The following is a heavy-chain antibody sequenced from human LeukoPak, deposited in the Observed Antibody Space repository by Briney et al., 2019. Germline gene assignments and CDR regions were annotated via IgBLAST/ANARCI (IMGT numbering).Heavy chain of an antibody. CDR2: IYTSEST. Sequence: SETLSLTCTVSGGSISSYYSSWGRSPAARGLERIGRIYTSESTKYNASLKSRVTMSVDTSKNQFYLKLSSVTAADTAVYYCARVEGSYENWGQGTLVTGSS. CDR3: ARVEGSYEN. J-gene: IGHJ4*02. CDR1: GGSISSYY. V-gene: IGHV4-4*07. D-gene: IGHD5-18*01.